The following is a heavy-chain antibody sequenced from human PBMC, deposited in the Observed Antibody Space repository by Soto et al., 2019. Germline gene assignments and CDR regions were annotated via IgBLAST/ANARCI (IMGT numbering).Heavy chain of an antibody. CDR2: MEPSTGRT. CDR3: ALGVSAGVDY. J-gene: IGHJ4*02. V-gene: IGHV1-8*01. Sequence: ASVKVPCKASGYSFTSLDINWVRPTAGQGLEWMGWMEPSTGRTGYAQQFQGRVSMTRDTPINTAYMELTTLTSDDTAFYYCALGVSAGVDYWGQGTLVTVSS. D-gene: IGHD1-26*01. CDR1: GYSFTSLD.